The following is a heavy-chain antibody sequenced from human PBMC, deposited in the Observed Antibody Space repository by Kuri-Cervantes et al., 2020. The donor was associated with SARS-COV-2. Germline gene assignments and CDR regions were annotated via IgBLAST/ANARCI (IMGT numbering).Heavy chain of an antibody. CDR3: ARDFRARNLSWPEWDLDP. J-gene: IGHJ5*02. V-gene: IGHV3-49*04. D-gene: IGHD5-12*01. CDR2: IRSKAYGGTT. Sequence: SCKASGGTFSSYAMSWVRQAPGKGLEWVGFIRSKAYGGTTEYAASVKGRFTISRDDSKSIAYLQMNSLRAEDTAVYYCARDFRARNLSWPEWDLDPWGQGTLVTVSS. CDR1: GGTFSSYA.